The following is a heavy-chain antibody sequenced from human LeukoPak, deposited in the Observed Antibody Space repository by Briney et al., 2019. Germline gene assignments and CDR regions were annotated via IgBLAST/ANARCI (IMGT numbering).Heavy chain of an antibody. CDR1: GYSFTSYW. CDR3: ARQLGYCSGGSCHSQDLDY. V-gene: IGHV5-51*01. Sequence: GESLKISCKGSGYSFTSYWIGWVRQMPGKGLEWMGIIHPGDSDTRYSPSFQGQVTISADKSISTAYLQWSSLKASDTAMYYCARQLGYCSGGSCHSQDLDYWGQGTLVTVSS. CDR2: IHPGDSDT. J-gene: IGHJ4*02. D-gene: IGHD2-15*01.